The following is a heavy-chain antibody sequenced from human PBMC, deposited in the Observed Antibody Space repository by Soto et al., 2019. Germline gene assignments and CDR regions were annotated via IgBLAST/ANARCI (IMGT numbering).Heavy chain of an antibody. CDR1: GFTFSSYW. V-gene: IGHV3-74*01. CDR2: SDGSST. J-gene: IGHJ4*02. CDR3: ARDFGY. D-gene: IGHD3-10*01. Sequence: EVQLVESGGGLVQPGGSLRLSCAASGFTFSSYWMHWVRQAPGKGLVWVSRSDGSSTYYADSVKGRFTISRDNDKNTLYLQMNSLRAEDTAVYYCARDFGYWGQGTLVTVSS.